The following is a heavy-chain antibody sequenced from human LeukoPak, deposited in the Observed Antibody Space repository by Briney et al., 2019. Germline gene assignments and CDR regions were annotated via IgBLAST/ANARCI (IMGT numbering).Heavy chain of an antibody. Sequence: NPGGSLRLSCAASGFTFSDYYMSWIHQAPGKGLEWISYISGSGSTMYYADSVKGRFTISRDNAKSSLYLQMTSLRAEDTAVYYCARDSHYGSDYWGQGTLVTVSS. J-gene: IGHJ4*02. CDR3: ARDSHYGSDY. CDR2: ISGSGSTM. V-gene: IGHV3-11*01. D-gene: IGHD3-10*01. CDR1: GFTFSDYY.